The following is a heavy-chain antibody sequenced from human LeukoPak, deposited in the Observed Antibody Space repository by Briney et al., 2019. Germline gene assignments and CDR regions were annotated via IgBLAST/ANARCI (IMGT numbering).Heavy chain of an antibody. D-gene: IGHD2-21*02. Sequence: PGGSLRLSCAASGFSFAYYAMHWVRQAPGKGLEWVSLITANGDSTYYADSVKGRFTISRDNSKNSLSLQMNSLRTEDTALYYCAKDIEAGTVGFSFDYWGQGTLVAVSS. CDR3: AKDIEAGTVGFSFDY. CDR2: ITANGDST. CDR1: GFSFAYYA. J-gene: IGHJ4*02. V-gene: IGHV3-43*02.